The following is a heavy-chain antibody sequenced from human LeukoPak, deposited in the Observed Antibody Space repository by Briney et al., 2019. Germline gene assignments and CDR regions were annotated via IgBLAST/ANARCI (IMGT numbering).Heavy chain of an antibody. J-gene: IGHJ4*01. Sequence: GGSLRLSCAASGFTFSNHWMHWVRQVPGKGLVWVARIDGGGSSISHADFVKGRFSTSRGNAKSTLYLQMNSLRAEDTAVYYCARGPGSSGGAYVGDYWGHGTLVTVSS. D-gene: IGHD3-22*01. V-gene: IGHV3-74*01. CDR2: IDGGGSSI. CDR3: ARGPGSSGGAYVGDY. CDR1: GFTFSNHW.